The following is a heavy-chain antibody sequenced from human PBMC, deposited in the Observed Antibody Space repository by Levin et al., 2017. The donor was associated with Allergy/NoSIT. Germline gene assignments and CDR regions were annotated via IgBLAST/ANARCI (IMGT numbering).Heavy chain of an antibody. CDR3: ARQSQQLGFDY. CDR2: IYYSGST. J-gene: IGHJ4*02. Sequence: SETLSLTCTVSGGSISSSSYYWGWIRQPPGKGLEWIGSIYYSGSTYYNPSLKSRVTISVDTSKNQFSLKLSSVTAADTAVYYCARQSQQLGFDYWGQGTLVTVSS. V-gene: IGHV4-39*01. D-gene: IGHD6-13*01. CDR1: GGSISSSSYY.